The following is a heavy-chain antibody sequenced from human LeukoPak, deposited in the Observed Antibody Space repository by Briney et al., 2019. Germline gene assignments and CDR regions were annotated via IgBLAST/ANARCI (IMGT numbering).Heavy chain of an antibody. J-gene: IGHJ5*02. Sequence: SETLSLTCTVSGGSISSSSYYWGWIRQPPGKGLEWIGSIYYSGGTYYNPSLKSRVTISIDTSKDQFSLSLRSVTAADTAAYYCARVHASGYNIYNWFDPWGQGTLVTVSS. CDR1: GGSISSSSYY. CDR2: IYYSGGT. D-gene: IGHD5-12*01. CDR3: ARVHASGYNIYNWFDP. V-gene: IGHV4-39*07.